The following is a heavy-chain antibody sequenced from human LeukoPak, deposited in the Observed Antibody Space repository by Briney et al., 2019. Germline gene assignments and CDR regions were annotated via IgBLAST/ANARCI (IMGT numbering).Heavy chain of an antibody. CDR3: AREKGREAVAATPGSSYFDY. CDR1: GYTFTSYY. Sequence: GASVKVSCKASGYTFTSYYMHWVRQAPGQGLEWMGIINPSGGSTSYAQKFQGRVTMTRDTSTSTVYMELSSLRSEDTAVYYCAREKGREAVAATPGSSYFDYWGQGTLVTVSS. D-gene: IGHD2-15*01. V-gene: IGHV1-46*01. J-gene: IGHJ4*02. CDR2: INPSGGST.